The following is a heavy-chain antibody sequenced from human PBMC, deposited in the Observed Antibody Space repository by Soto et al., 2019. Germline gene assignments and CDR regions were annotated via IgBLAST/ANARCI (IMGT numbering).Heavy chain of an antibody. CDR2: IIPILGIA. Sequence: QVQLVQSGAEVKKPGSSVKVSCKASGGTFSSYTISWVRQAPGQGLEWMGRIIPILGIANYAQKFQGRVTIXADKTTXTXXMXLSSLRSEDTAVYYCATDYGDYFDYWGQGTLVTVSS. D-gene: IGHD4-17*01. V-gene: IGHV1-69*08. J-gene: IGHJ4*02. CDR1: GGTFSSYT. CDR3: ATDYGDYFDY.